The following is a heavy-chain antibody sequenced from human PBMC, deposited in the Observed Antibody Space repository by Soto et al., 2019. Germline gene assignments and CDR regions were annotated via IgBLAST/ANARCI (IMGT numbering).Heavy chain of an antibody. CDR2: FDPEDGEA. CDR3: ATDDSHGYYTLDY. V-gene: IGHV1-24*01. D-gene: IGHD3-22*01. Sequence: QVHLVQSGAEVKKPGASMKVSCEVSGYTLTEFSMHWVRQSPGKGLEWMGVFDPEDGEAIYAPKFQGRVTLTEDTSTDTAYLALSSLTSEDTAIYYWATDDSHGYYTLDYWGQGYLVTVSS. J-gene: IGHJ4*02. CDR1: GYTLTEFS.